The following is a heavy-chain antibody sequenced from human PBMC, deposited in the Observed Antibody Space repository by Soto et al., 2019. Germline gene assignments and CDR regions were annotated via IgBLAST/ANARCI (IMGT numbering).Heavy chain of an antibody. CDR3: VEGRWLDF. J-gene: IGHJ5*01. CDR1: QFTFSTFA. CDR2: ISEAGDST. V-gene: IGHV3-23*01. Sequence: EVQLLESGGGLVQPGGSLRLSCAASQFTFSTFAMSWVRQAPGKGLEWVSFISEAGDSTHYADSVKGRFTISRDNSKNTLYLQMTSLRAEDTALYHCVEGRWLDFWGQGALVTVSS.